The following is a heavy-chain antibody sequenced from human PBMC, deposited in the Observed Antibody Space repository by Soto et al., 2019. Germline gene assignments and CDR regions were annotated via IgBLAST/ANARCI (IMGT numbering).Heavy chain of an antibody. V-gene: IGHV3-23*01. Sequence: EVQLLESGGGLVQPGGSLRLSCADSGFTFSRYTMSWVRQAPGRGLEWVSAISGSGCSTYYADSAKGLFTNSRDNCNNTLYLQMISLRAEDTEVYYLAKDEVGAVDYYYYGMDVWGQGTTVTVSS. CDR3: AKDEVGAVDYYYYGMDV. J-gene: IGHJ6*02. CDR2: ISGSGCST. CDR1: GFTFSRYT. D-gene: IGHD1-26*01.